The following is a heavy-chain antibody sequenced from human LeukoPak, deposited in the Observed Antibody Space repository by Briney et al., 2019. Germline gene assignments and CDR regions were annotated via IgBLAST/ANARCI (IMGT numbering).Heavy chain of an antibody. J-gene: IGHJ4*02. CDR3: ATTVATIAGMDH. CDR1: GFSFTNAW. CDR2: IKSIASGATI. V-gene: IGHV3-15*01. D-gene: IGHD5-24*01. Sequence: GGSLTLSCAAPGFSFTNAWVTWVRQAPGKGLEWVGRIKSIASGATIDNAAPVKGGFTVSRDDSKNIVYLQMSSLKTEDTAVYYCATTVATIAGMDHWGQGALVTVSS.